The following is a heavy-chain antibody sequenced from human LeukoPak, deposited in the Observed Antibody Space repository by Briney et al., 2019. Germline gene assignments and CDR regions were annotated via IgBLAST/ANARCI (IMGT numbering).Heavy chain of an antibody. J-gene: IGHJ3*02. CDR2: ISSSISVI. CDR3: ARDQYSGHWYYALDI. CDR1: GFTFSSYS. D-gene: IGHD6-19*01. V-gene: IGHV3-48*02. Sequence: GGSLRLSCAASGFTFSSYSMNWVRQAPGKGLEWVSYISSSISVIYYADSVRGRFTISRDNAKNSLYLQMNSLRDEDTAVYYCARDQYSGHWYYALDIWGQGTMVTVSS.